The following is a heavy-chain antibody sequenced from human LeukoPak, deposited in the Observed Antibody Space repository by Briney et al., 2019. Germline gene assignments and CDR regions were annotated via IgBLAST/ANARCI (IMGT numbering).Heavy chain of an antibody. D-gene: IGHD2-21*02. CDR2: ISGSGGST. Sequence: GGSLRLSRAASGFTFSSYAMSWVRQAPGKGLEWVSAISGSGGSTYYADSVKGRFTISRDNSKNTLYLQMNSLRAEDTAVYYCAKSDCGGDCHLLDYWGQGTLVTVSS. CDR1: GFTFSSYA. CDR3: AKSDCGGDCHLLDY. J-gene: IGHJ4*02. V-gene: IGHV3-23*01.